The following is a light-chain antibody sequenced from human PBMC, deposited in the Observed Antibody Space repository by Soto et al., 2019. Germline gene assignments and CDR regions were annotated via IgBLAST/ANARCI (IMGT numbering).Light chain of an antibody. J-gene: IGKJ3*01. CDR3: QHYRSAPFT. CDR1: QSISSDH. Sequence: EIVLTQSPGILSLSPGEIATLAFSASQSISSDHLAWYQQRPGQSPRLLIYGASSRTTGVPDRFSGSGSGTDFTLTISRLEPEDFAVYYCQHYRSAPFTFGPGTKVDIK. CDR2: GAS. V-gene: IGKV3-20*01.